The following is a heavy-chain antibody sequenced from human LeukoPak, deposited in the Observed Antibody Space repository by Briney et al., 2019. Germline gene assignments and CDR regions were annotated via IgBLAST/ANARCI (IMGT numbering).Heavy chain of an antibody. Sequence: ASVTVSCKASGYTFTIYGISWVRQAPGQGLEWMGWISAYNGNTNYAQKLQGRVTMTTDTSTSTAYMELRSLRSDDTAVYYCARDEAVDFGYSFADYWGQGTLVTVSS. CDR1: GYTFTIYG. CDR2: ISAYNGNT. V-gene: IGHV1-18*01. D-gene: IGHD5-18*01. J-gene: IGHJ4*02. CDR3: ARDEAVDFGYSFADY.